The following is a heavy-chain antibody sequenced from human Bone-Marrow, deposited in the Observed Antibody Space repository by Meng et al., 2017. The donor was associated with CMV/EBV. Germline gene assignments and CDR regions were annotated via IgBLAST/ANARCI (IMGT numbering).Heavy chain of an antibody. V-gene: IGHV3-30-3*01. J-gene: IGHJ3*02. CDR1: GFTFSSFA. Sequence: SLKISCAASGFTFSSFAMHWVRQAPGKGLEWVAAISYDGSNKYYADSVKGRFTISRDNSKNTLYLQMNSLRAEDTAVYYCARDGTMIVVGGAFDIWGQGTMVTVSS. CDR2: ISYDGSNK. CDR3: ARDGTMIVVGGAFDI. D-gene: IGHD3-22*01.